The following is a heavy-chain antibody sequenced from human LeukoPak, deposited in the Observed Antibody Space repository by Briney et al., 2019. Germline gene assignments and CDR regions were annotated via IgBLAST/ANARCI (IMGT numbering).Heavy chain of an antibody. CDR2: INHSGST. V-gene: IGHV4-34*01. CDR3: ARVGSGLRYYYYGMDV. Sequence: PSETLSLTCAVYGGSFSGYYWSWIRQPPGKGLEWIGEINHSGSTNYNPSLKSRVTISVDTSKNQFSLKLSSVTAADTAVYYCARVGSGLRYYYYGMDVWGQGTTVTVSS. CDR1: GGSFSGYY. D-gene: IGHD3-22*01. J-gene: IGHJ6*02.